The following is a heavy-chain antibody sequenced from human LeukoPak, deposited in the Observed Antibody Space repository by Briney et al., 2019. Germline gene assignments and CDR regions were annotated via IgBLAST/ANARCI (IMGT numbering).Heavy chain of an antibody. J-gene: IGHJ4*02. CDR2: INPNSGGT. V-gene: IGHV1-2*06. CDR3: ARDVGSNNCEN. Sequence: ASVKVSCKASGYTFTGYDIHWVRQAPGQGLEWMGRINPNSGGTKYPQKFQGRVTMTRDTSITTAYMELSRLRSVDTAVYYCARDVGSNNCENWGQGTLVTVSS. CDR1: GYTFTGYD. D-gene: IGHD2-2*01.